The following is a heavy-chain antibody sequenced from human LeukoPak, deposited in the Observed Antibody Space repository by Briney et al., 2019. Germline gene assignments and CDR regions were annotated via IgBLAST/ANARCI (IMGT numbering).Heavy chain of an antibody. CDR3: ARRVAVADYYFDY. CDR2: IYYSGST. CDR1: GGSISSSSYY. Sequence: SETLSLTCTVSGGSISSSSYYWGWIRQPPGKGLEWIGSIYYSGSTYYNPSLKSRVTLSVDTSKNQFSLKLSSVTAADTAVYYCARRVAVADYYFDYWGQGTLVTVSS. D-gene: IGHD6-19*01. V-gene: IGHV4-39*01. J-gene: IGHJ4*02.